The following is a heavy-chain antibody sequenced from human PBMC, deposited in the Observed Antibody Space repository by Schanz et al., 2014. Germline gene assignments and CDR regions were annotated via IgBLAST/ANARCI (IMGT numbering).Heavy chain of an antibody. CDR2: ISYSGST. Sequence: QVQLQESGPGLVKPSQTLSLTCTVSGASISSGGYYWDWIRLLPGKGLEWIGYISYSGSTSFNPSLKSRLTMSVDTSKNQFSLRLSSMTAADTAVYYCARHGGIPYYPMDVWGRGTTVTVSS. V-gene: IGHV4-31*03. CDR3: ARHGGIPYYPMDV. CDR1: GASISSGGYY. J-gene: IGHJ6*02. D-gene: IGHD3-16*01.